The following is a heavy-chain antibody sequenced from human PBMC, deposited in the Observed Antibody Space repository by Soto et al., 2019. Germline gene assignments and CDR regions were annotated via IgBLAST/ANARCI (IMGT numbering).Heavy chain of an antibody. CDR3: ARDTPPSDF. CDR1: GYTFTSYH. J-gene: IGHJ4*02. CDR2: ISAYNTDT. Sequence: QVQLVQSGAEVKKPGASVKVSCKTSGYTFTSYHISWVRQAPGQGLEWMGWISAYNTDTNDAQKFQGRVTMTTDTLTSTAYMELRSLRSDGTAVYYGARDTPPSDFWGQGTLVTVSS. V-gene: IGHV1-18*01.